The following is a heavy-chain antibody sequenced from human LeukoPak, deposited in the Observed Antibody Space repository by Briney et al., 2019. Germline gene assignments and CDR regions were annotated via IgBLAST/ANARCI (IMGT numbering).Heavy chain of an antibody. Sequence: SETLPLTCTVSGGSISSGGYYWSWIRQPPGKGLEWIGEINHSGSTNYNPSLKSRVTISVDTSKNQFSLKLSSVTAADTAVYYCARGTQTSGYDAPFDYWGQGTLVTVSS. CDR3: ARGTQTSGYDAPFDY. V-gene: IGHV4-39*07. CDR2: INHSGST. J-gene: IGHJ4*02. D-gene: IGHD5-12*01. CDR1: GGSISSGGYY.